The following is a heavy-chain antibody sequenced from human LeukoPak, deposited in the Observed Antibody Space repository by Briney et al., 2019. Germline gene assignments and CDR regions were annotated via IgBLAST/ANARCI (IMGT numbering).Heavy chain of an antibody. V-gene: IGHV1-18*01. CDR2: ISAYNGNT. D-gene: IGHD3-22*01. Sequence: ASVKVSCKASGYTFTSYGISWVRQAPGQGLEWMGWISAYNGNTNYAQKLQGRVTKTTATSTSTAYMELRSLRSDDTAVYYCARDGVYDSSGYYLGFPYYYYYMDVWGKGTTVTVSS. CDR3: ARDGVYDSSGYYLGFPYYYYYMDV. J-gene: IGHJ6*03. CDR1: GYTFTSYG.